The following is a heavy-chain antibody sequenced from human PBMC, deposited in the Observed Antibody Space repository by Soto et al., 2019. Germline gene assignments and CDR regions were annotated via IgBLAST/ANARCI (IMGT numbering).Heavy chain of an antibody. D-gene: IGHD4-17*01. V-gene: IGHV4-31*03. CDR1: GDSMSSGGDY. CDR2: IYYSGST. J-gene: IGHJ6*02. CDR3: ARVNGPDYYYYGMDV. Sequence: PSETLSLTCTVSGDSMSSGGDYLSWIRKHPGKGLEWIGYIYYSGSTYYNPSLKSRVTISVDTSKNQSSLKLSSVTAADTAVFYCARVNGPDYYYYGMDVWGQGTTVTVSS.